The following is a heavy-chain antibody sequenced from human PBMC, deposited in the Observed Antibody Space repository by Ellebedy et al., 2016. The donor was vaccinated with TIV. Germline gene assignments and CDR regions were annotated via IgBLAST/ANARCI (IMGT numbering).Heavy chain of an antibody. V-gene: IGHV3-23*01. D-gene: IGHD6-25*01. CDR2: ITGNGGST. Sequence: GGSLRLSCAASGFTFSSYAMSWVRQAPGKGLEWVSVITGNGGSTNYADSVKGRFTISRDNSENTLYLQMNSLRAEDTAVYYCAKRSSVSSGYFDYWGQGTLVTVSS. CDR1: GFTFSSYA. J-gene: IGHJ4*02. CDR3: AKRSSVSSGYFDY.